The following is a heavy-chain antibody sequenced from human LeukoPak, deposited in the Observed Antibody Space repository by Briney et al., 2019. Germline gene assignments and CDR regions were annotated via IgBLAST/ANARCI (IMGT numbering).Heavy chain of an antibody. V-gene: IGHV4-34*01. CDR2: INHSGTT. D-gene: IGHD6-13*01. Sequence: QASASLSLTRALYGPSFSGYYSSWISPYPKKGRELIVEINHSGTTNYNPALKSRVTISVDASKSQFSLELSSVTAADTAVYYCVRGPIAATGSYVDYWGLGTVVTVSS. J-gene: IGHJ4*02. CDR1: GPSFSGYY. CDR3: VRGPIAATGSYVDY.